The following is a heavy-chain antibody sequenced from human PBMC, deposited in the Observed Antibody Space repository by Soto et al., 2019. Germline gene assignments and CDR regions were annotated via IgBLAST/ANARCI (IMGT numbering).Heavy chain of an antibody. CDR3: AKDGADIVATKCYFDY. Sequence: EVQLLESGGGLVQPGGSLRLSCAASGFTFSSYAMSWVRQAPGKGLEWVSAISGSGGSTYYADSVKGRFTISRDNSKNTLYLQMNSLRAEDTAVYYCAKDGADIVATKCYFDYWGQGTLVTVSS. CDR2: ISGSGGST. V-gene: IGHV3-23*01. CDR1: GFTFSSYA. D-gene: IGHD5-12*01. J-gene: IGHJ4*02.